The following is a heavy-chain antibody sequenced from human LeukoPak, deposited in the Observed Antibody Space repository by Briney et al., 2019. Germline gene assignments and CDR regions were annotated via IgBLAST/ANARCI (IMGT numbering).Heavy chain of an antibody. J-gene: IGHJ4*02. CDR2: ITNIDSSK. CDR1: GFTFRSYG. CDR3: ARRTGSQAFDY. V-gene: IGHV3-48*04. D-gene: IGHD2-8*02. Sequence: GGSLRLSCAASGFTFRSYGMSWVRQAPGKGLEWISYITNIDSSKKYADSVKGRFTISRDNAKKSLFLQLNSLRADDTAVYYCARRTGSQAFDYWGQGTLVTVSS.